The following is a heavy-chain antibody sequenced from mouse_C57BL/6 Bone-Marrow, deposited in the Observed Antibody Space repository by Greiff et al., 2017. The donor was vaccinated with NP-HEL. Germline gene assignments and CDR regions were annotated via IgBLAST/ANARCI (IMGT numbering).Heavy chain of an antibody. J-gene: IGHJ2*01. CDR3: ARGGVTRNY. V-gene: IGHV1-76*01. Sequence: QVQLQQSGAELVRPGASVKLSCKASGYTFTDYYINWVKQRPGQGLEWIARIYPGSGNTYYNEKFKGKATLTAEKSSSTAYMQLSSLTSEDSAVYFCARGGVTRNYWGQGTTLTVSS. CDR2: IYPGSGNT. CDR1: GYTFTDYY. D-gene: IGHD2-2*01.